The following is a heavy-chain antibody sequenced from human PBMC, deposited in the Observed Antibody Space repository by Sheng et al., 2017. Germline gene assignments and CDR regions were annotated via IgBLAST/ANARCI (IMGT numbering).Heavy chain of an antibody. V-gene: IGHV3-7*01. CDR1: GFSFSNYW. Sequence: EVQLVESGGGLVQPGGSLRLSCAASGFSFSNYWMSWVRQAPGKGLEWVANIKQDGSEKYYLDSVKGRFTISRDNAKNSLYLQMNSLRAEDTAVYYCARDAMRFWEWLPTYYSDNWGQGTLVTVSS. D-gene: IGHD3-3*01. J-gene: IGHJ4*02. CDR2: IKQDGSEK. CDR3: ARDAMRFWEWLPTYYSDN.